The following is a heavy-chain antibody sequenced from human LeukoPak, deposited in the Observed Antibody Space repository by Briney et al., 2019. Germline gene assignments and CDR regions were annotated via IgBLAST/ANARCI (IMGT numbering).Heavy chain of an antibody. CDR3: AGYSSGWYGYYYYYGMDV. CDR1: GGSFSGYY. D-gene: IGHD6-19*01. Sequence: SETLSLTCAVYGGSFSGYYWSWIRQPPGKGLEWIGEINHSGSTNYHPSLKSRVTISVDTSKNQFSLKLSSVTAADTAVYYCAGYSSGWYGYYYYYGMDVWGQGTTVTVSS. V-gene: IGHV4-34*01. J-gene: IGHJ6*02. CDR2: INHSGST.